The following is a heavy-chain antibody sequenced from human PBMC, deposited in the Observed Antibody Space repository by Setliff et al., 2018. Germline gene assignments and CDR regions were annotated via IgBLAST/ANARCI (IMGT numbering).Heavy chain of an antibody. V-gene: IGHV1-8*02. CDR2: MNPSSGNT. CDR3: ARGRERDYNFWSGYYTYYYYGMDV. J-gene: IGHJ6*02. D-gene: IGHD3-3*01. CDR1: GYTFTSYD. Sequence: VASVKVSCKASGYTFTSYDINWVRQATGQGLEWMGWMNPSSGNTGYAQKFQGRVTMTRNTSISTAYMELSSLRSEDTAVYYCARGRERDYNFWSGYYTYYYYGMDVWGQGTTVTVSS.